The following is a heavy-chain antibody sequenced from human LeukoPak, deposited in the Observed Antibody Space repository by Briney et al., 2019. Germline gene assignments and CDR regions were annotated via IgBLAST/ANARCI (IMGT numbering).Heavy chain of an antibody. CDR1: GGSISTYY. J-gene: IGHJ2*01. CDR3: ARREDFWYFDL. Sequence: PSETLSLTCTISGGSISTYYWSWIQQPPGKGLEWIGYIYYTGSTNYNPSLKSRVTFSVDTSKNHFSLKLISVTAADTAVYYCARREDFWYFDLWGRGTLVTVSS. CDR2: IYYTGST. V-gene: IGHV4-59*08.